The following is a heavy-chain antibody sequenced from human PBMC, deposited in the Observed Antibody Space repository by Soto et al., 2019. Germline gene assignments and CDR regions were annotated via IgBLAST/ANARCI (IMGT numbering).Heavy chain of an antibody. Sequence: QVQLVQSGAEVKKPGASVKVSCKASGYTFTSYAMHWVRQAPGQRLEWMGWINAGNGNTKYSQKFQGRVTITRDTSASTAYMELSSLRSEDTAVYYCARITMVRAPTTDYGMDVWGQGTTVTVSS. CDR2: INAGNGNT. J-gene: IGHJ6*02. V-gene: IGHV1-3*01. D-gene: IGHD3-10*01. CDR3: ARITMVRAPTTDYGMDV. CDR1: GYTFTSYA.